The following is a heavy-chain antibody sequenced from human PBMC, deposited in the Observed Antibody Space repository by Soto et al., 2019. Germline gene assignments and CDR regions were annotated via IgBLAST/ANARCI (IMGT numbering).Heavy chain of an antibody. D-gene: IGHD3-3*01. J-gene: IGHJ3*02. Sequence: PGGSLRLSCAASGFTVSSDYMSWVRQAPGKGLEWVAVIYRGGTTYYADSVKGRFIISRDNSKNTLYLQMNSLRAEDTAVYYCAREQDYAFWSGSATGAFDIWGQGTMVTVSS. CDR2: IYRGGTT. CDR3: AREQDYAFWSGSATGAFDI. CDR1: GFTVSSDY. V-gene: IGHV3-53*01.